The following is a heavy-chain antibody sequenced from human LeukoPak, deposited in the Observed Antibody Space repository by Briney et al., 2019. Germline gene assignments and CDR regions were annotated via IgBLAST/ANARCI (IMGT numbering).Heavy chain of an antibody. CDR1: GYTFTGYY. J-gene: IGHJ4*02. D-gene: IGHD4-17*01. Sequence: ASVKVSCKASGYTFTGYYMHWVRQAPGQRLEWMGWINPNSGGTNYAQKFQGRVTITADESTSTAYMELSSLRSEDTAVYYCARGSDDYGDYGERYYFDYWGQGTLVTVSS. V-gene: IGHV1-2*02. CDR3: ARGSDDYGDYGERYYFDY. CDR2: INPNSGGT.